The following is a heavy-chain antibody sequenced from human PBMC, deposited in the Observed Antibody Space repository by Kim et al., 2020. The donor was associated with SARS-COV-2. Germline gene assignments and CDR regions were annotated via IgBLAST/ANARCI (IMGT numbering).Heavy chain of an antibody. CDR1: GGSISSYY. D-gene: IGHD3-22*01. J-gene: IGHJ6*02. V-gene: IGHV4-59*01. CDR3: ARAPMYYYDSSGPPDV. CDR2: IYYSGST. Sequence: SETLSLTCTVSGGSISSYYWSWIRQPPGKGLEWIGYIYYSGSTNYNPSLKSRGTISVDTSKNQFSLKLSSVTAADTAVYYCARAPMYYYDSSGPPDVWGQGTTGTLS.